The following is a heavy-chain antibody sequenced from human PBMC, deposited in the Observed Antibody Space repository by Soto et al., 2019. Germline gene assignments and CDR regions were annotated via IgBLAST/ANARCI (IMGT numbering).Heavy chain of an antibody. CDR2: ISGSGGST. D-gene: IGHD6-13*01. V-gene: IGHV3-23*01. Sequence: EVQLLESGGGLVQPGGSLRLSCAASGFTFSSYAMSWVRQAPGKGLEWVSAISGSGGSTYYADSVKGRFTISRDNSKNTLYLQMNSLRAEDTAVYYCARALVIAAAVTGWFDPWGQGTLVTVSS. CDR3: ARALVIAAAVTGWFDP. J-gene: IGHJ5*02. CDR1: GFTFSSYA.